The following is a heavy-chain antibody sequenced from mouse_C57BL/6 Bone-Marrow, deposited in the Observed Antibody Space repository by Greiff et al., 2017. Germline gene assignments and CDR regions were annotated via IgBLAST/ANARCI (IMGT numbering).Heavy chain of an antibody. V-gene: IGHV1-19*01. J-gene: IGHJ3*01. Sequence: EVKLQQSGPVLVKPGASVKMSCKASGYTFTDYYMNWVKQSPGKSLEWIGVINPYNGGTSYNQKFKGKATLTVDKSSSTAYMELNSLTSEDSAVYYCARSQGRRLFAYGGQGTLVTVSA. D-gene: IGHD3-2*02. CDR2: INPYNGGT. CDR1: GYTFTDYY. CDR3: ARSQGRRLFAY.